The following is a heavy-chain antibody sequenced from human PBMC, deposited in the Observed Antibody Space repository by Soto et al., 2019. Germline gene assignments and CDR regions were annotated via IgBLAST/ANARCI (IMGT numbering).Heavy chain of an antibody. Sequence: ASVKVSCKASGGTFSSYAISWVRQAPGQGLEWMGGIIPIFGTANYAQKFQGRVTITADESTSTAYMELSSLRSEDTAVYYCARCCSSFSYRYYGVDVWGQGTTVTVS. J-gene: IGHJ6*02. V-gene: IGHV1-69*13. CDR3: ARCCSSFSYRYYGVDV. D-gene: IGHD6-13*01. CDR1: GGTFSSYA. CDR2: IIPIFGTA.